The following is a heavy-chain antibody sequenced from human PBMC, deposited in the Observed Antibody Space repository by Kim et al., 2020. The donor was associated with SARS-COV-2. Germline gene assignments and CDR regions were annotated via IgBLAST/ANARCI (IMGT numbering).Heavy chain of an antibody. Sequence: SETLSLTCTVSGGSISSDYWSWSRQPPGKGLDWIGYIYYSGSTNYNPSLKIRVTISVDTSKNQFSLKLSPVTAADTAVYYCASDRVSGGIDYWGQGTVVT. CDR1: GGSISSDY. V-gene: IGHV4-59*01. D-gene: IGHD2-15*01. J-gene: IGHJ4*02. CDR2: IYYSGST. CDR3: ASDRVSGGIDY.